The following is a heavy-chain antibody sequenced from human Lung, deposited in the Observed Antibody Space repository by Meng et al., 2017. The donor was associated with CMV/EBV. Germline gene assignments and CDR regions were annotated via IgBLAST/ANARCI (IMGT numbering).Heavy chain of an antibody. Sequence: SLRLSXTASGFTFDDYAMHWVRQPPGKGLEWVSRISWNSGSIGYADSVKGRFTISRDNARNSLYLQMNSLRAEDTALYYCTKGRYYYAMDVWGQGTTVTVSS. J-gene: IGHJ6*02. V-gene: IGHV3-9*01. CDR3: TKGRYYYAMDV. CDR1: GFTFDDYA. CDR2: ISWNSGSI.